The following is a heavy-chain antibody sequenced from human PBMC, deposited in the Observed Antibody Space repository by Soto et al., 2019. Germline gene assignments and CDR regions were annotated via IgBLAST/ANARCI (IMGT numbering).Heavy chain of an antibody. CDR2: INSDGSST. V-gene: IGHV3-74*01. D-gene: IGHD6-13*01. Sequence: GGSLRLSCAASGFTFSSYWMHWVRQAPGKGLVWVSRINSDGSSTSYADSVKGRFTISRDNAKNTLYLQMNSLRAEDTAVYYCAREDGEQQLVLYYYGMDVWGQGTTVTVSS. CDR3: AREDGEQQLVLYYYGMDV. J-gene: IGHJ6*02. CDR1: GFTFSSYW.